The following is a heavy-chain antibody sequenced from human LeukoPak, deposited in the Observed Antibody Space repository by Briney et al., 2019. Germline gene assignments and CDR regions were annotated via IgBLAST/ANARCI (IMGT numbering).Heavy chain of an antibody. CDR1: GFTFSSYT. J-gene: IGHJ4*02. CDR3: ARDRGGRWLQVYYFDY. V-gene: IGHV3-33*01. Sequence: GRSLRLSCAASGFTFSSYTMHWVRQAPGKGLEWVAVIWYDGSNKYYAGSVKGRFTISRDNSKNTLYLRVNSLRAEDTAMYYCARDRGGRWLQVYYFDYWGQGTLVTVSS. CDR2: IWYDGSNK. D-gene: IGHD5-24*01.